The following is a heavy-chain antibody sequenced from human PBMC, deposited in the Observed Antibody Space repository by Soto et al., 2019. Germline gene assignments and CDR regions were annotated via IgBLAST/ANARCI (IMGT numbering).Heavy chain of an antibody. CDR1: GFTFSDYY. V-gene: IGHV3-11*06. CDR2: ISSSSSNT. D-gene: IGHD6-6*01. Sequence: QVQLVESGGGLVKPGRSLRLSCAASGFTFSDYYMSWIRQAPGKGLDWVSYISSSSSNTKYADSVKGRFTISRDNAKNSLYLQMNSLRAEDTAVYYCARDVYRYISSSPEDVWGQGTTVTVSS. J-gene: IGHJ6*02. CDR3: ARDVYRYISSSPEDV.